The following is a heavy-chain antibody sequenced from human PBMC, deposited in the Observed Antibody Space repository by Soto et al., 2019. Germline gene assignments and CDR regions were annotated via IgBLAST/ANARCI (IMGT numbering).Heavy chain of an antibody. CDR1: GFTFGDYA. CDR3: TRDMPHRPPTYGSGSYYNGANPYYYYYGMDV. V-gene: IGHV3-49*03. J-gene: IGHJ6*02. Sequence: GGSLRLSCTASGFTFGDYAMGWFRQAPGKGLEWVGFIRSKAYDGTTEYAASVKGRFTISRDDSKSIAYLQMNSLKTEDTAVYYCTRDMPHRPPTYGSGSYYNGANPYYYYYGMDVWGQGTTVTVSS. CDR2: IRSKAYDGTT. D-gene: IGHD3-10*01.